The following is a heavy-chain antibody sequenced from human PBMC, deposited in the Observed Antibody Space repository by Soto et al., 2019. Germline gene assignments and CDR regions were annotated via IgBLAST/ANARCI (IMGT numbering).Heavy chain of an antibody. J-gene: IGHJ4*02. V-gene: IGHV4-31*03. CDR1: GGSISSGGYY. D-gene: IGHD3-9*01. CDR2: IYYSGST. CDR3: ARGPHYDILTGYYSPSIDY. Sequence: SETLSLTCTVSGGSISSGGYYWSWIRQHPGKGLEWIGYIYYSGSTYYNPSLKSRVTISVDTSKNQFSLKLSSVTAADTAVYYCARGPHYDILTGYYSPSIDYWGQGTLVTVSS.